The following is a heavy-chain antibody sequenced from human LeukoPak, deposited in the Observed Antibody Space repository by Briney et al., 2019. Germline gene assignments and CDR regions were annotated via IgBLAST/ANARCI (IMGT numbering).Heavy chain of an antibody. CDR1: GGSFSGYY. J-gene: IGHJ4*02. V-gene: IGHV4-34*01. Sequence: SETLSLTCAVYGGSFSGYYWSWIRQPPGKGLEWIGEINHSGSTNYNPSLKSRVTISVDTSKNQFSLKLSSVTAADTAVYYCARGPPGSYGYWGQGTLVTVSS. CDR3: ARGPPGSYGY. D-gene: IGHD3-10*01. CDR2: INHSGST.